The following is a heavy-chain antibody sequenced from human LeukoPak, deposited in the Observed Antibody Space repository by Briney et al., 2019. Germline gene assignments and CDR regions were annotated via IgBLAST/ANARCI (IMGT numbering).Heavy chain of an antibody. V-gene: IGHV1-3*01. J-gene: IGHJ6*02. Sequence: ASVKVSCKASGYTFTSYAMHWVRQAPGQRLEWMGWINAGNGNTKYSQKFQGRVTITRDTSASTACMELSSLRSEDTAVYYCARTGTDLYYYYGMDVWGQGTTVTVSS. D-gene: IGHD1-1*01. CDR2: INAGNGNT. CDR3: ARTGTDLYYYYGMDV. CDR1: GYTFTSYA.